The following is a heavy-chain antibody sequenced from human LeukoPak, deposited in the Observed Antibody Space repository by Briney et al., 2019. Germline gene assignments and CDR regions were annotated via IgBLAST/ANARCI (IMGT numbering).Heavy chain of an antibody. J-gene: IGHJ3*02. CDR2: IITIFGIA. CDR3: ARDRTYYYDRVSPEDAFDI. D-gene: IGHD3-22*01. CDR1: GGTFSSYA. Sequence: SVKVSCKASGGTFSSYAISWVRQAPGQGLEWMGRIITIFGIANYAQKFQGRVTITADKSTSTAYMELSSLRSEDTAVYYCARDRTYYYDRVSPEDAFDIWGQGTMVTVSS. V-gene: IGHV1-69*04.